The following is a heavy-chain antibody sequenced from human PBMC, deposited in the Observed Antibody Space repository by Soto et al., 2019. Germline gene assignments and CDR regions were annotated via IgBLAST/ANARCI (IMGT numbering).Heavy chain of an antibody. J-gene: IGHJ4*02. V-gene: IGHV3-23*01. CDR3: AKTPKTGTTYYFDY. D-gene: IGHD1-7*01. CDR1: GFTFSSYA. CDR2: ISGSGGST. Sequence: GGSLRLSCAASGFTFSSYAMSWVRQAPGKGLEWVSAISGSGGSTYYADSVKGRFTISRDNAKDTLYLQMNSLRAEDTAVYYCAKTPKTGTTYYFDYWGQGTLVTVSS.